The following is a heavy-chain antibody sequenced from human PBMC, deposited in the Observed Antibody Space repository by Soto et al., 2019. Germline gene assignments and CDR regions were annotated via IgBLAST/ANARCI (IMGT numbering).Heavy chain of an antibody. CDR1: GYTFTSYA. CDR2: INAGNGNT. V-gene: IGHV1-3*01. J-gene: IGHJ6*02. D-gene: IGHD2-21*01. Sequence: GASVKVSCKASGYTFTSYAMHWVRQAPGQRLEWMGWINAGNGNTKYSQKFQGRVTITRDTSASTAYMELSSLRSEDTAVYYCARVYIVGPGQLYYYGMDVWGQGTTVTLSS. CDR3: ARVYIVGPGQLYYYGMDV.